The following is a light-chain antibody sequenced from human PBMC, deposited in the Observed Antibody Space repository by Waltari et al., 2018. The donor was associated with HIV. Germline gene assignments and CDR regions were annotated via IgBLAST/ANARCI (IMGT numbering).Light chain of an antibody. CDR2: GAS. CDR3: QQYNEWPRT. Sequence: EIVMTHSPATLPVSPGERATLSCRASQSVSNNLAWYQQKPGQAPRLLIYGASNRATGIPARFSGSGSGTEFTFNINSLQSEDFAVYYCQQYNEWPRTFGEGTKVEVK. V-gene: IGKV3-15*01. CDR1: QSVSNN. J-gene: IGKJ1*01.